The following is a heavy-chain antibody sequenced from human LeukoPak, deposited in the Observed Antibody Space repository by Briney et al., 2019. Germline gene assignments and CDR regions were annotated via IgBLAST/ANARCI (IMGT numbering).Heavy chain of an antibody. D-gene: IGHD3-22*01. J-gene: IGHJ4*02. CDR2: IYYSGRT. CDR3: AREATYMYDGNGGPFDY. V-gene: IGHV4-31*03. CDR1: GGSISSGGYY. Sequence: PSETLSLTCTVSGGSISSGGYYWSWIRQHPGKGLEWIGFIYYSGRTYYLPSLESRVTIPIDTSKNQFSLKLRSVTAADTAVYYCAREATYMYDGNGGPFDYWGQGALVTVSS.